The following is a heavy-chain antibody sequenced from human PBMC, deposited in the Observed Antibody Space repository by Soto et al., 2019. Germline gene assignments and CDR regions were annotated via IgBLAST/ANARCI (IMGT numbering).Heavy chain of an antibody. CDR3: ARTVASGRSKYYYYGMDV. CDR1: GFSLSNARMG. CDR2: IFSNDEK. J-gene: IGHJ6*02. Sequence: QVTLKESGPVLVKPTETLTLTCTVSGFSLSNARMGVSWIRQPPGKALEWLAHIFSNDEKSYSTSLKSRLTISKDTSKSQVVLTMTNMEPVDTATYYCARTVASGRSKYYYYGMDVWGQGTTVTVSS. V-gene: IGHV2-26*01. D-gene: IGHD3-10*01.